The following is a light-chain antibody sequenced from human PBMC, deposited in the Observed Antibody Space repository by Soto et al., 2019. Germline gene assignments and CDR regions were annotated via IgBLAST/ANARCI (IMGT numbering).Light chain of an antibody. CDR2: DVN. V-gene: IGLV2-14*01. J-gene: IGLJ1*01. CDR1: SSDVGGYNY. Sequence: QSALTQPASVSGSPGQSITISCTGTSSDVGGYNYVSWYQQNPGKAPKLMIYDVNNQPSGVSYRFAGSKSGNTASLTISGLQAEDEADYYCSSYTSSSTQVFGTGTKLTVL. CDR3: SSYTSSSTQV.